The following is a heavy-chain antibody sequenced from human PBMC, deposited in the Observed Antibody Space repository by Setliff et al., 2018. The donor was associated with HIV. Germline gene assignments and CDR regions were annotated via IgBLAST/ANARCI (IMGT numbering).Heavy chain of an antibody. CDR3: ARCYYDSSGPTDAFDI. J-gene: IGHJ3*02. CDR2: INPSGGRT. D-gene: IGHD3-22*01. Sequence: ASVKVSCKASGYTFSNYVMQWVRQAPGQRLEWMGLINPSGGRTSYAQKFQGRLTMTRDTSRSTVYMELSSLRSEDTAVYYCARCYYDSSGPTDAFDIWGQGTVVTVSS. V-gene: IGHV1-46*01. CDR1: GYTFSNYV.